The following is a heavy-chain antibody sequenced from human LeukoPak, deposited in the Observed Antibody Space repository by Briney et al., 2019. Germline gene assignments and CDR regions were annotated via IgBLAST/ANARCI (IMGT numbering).Heavy chain of an antibody. CDR3: ARSQNTAMVTSWFGEVDY. V-gene: IGHV3-7*01. J-gene: IGHJ4*02. CDR2: IKQDGSEK. CDR1: GSTFSSYW. D-gene: IGHD5-18*01. Sequence: GGSLRLSCAASGSTFSSYWMSWVRQAPGKGLEWVANIKQDGSEKYYVDSVKGRFTISRDNAKNSLYLQMNSLRAEDTAVYYCARSQNTAMVTSWFGEVDYWGQGTLVTVSS.